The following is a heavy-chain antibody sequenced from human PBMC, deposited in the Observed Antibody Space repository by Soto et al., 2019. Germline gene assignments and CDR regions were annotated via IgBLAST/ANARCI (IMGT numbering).Heavy chain of an antibody. CDR2: IYYSGET. D-gene: IGHD3-10*01. CDR3: ARDQGGEFLKGSGMDV. CDR1: GDSISRYY. V-gene: IGHV4-59*01. Sequence: QVQLQESGPGLVKPSETLSLTCTVSGDSISRYYWSWIRLSPGKGLEWIGYIYYSGETNYNPSVKIRVTISVDRTKNQFSPKLSSVTAADTAVYYCARDQGGEFLKGSGMDVWGQGTTVSVSS. J-gene: IGHJ6*02.